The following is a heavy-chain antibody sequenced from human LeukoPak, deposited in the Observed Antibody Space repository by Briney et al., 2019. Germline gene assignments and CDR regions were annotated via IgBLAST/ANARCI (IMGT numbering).Heavy chain of an antibody. CDR3: AKDRPNYFGTNGHYYRRDGDF. V-gene: IGHV3-23*01. CDR2: ITSTGEST. CDR1: EFTFSIYA. J-gene: IGHJ4*02. D-gene: IGHD3-22*01. Sequence: GGSLRLSCAASEFTFSIYAMSWVRQAPGRGLEWVASITSTGESTWYAGSVKGRLTISRDNSKYTVYLQMNSLRAEDTAIYYCAKDRPNYFGTNGHYYRRDGDFWGQGTLVTVSS.